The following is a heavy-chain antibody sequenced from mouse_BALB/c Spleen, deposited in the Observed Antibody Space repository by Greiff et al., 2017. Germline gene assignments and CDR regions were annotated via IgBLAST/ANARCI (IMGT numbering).Heavy chain of an antibody. CDR1: GFTFRSYG. D-gene: IGHD2-14*01. Sequence: EVMLVESGGDLVKPGGSLKLSCAASGFTFRSYGMSWVRQTPDKRLEWVATISSGGSYTYYPDSVKGRFTISRDNAKNTLYLQMSSLKSEDTAMYYCARHDYRYEYYFDYWGQGTTLTVSS. CDR3: ARHDYRYEYYFDY. CDR2: ISSGGSYT. J-gene: IGHJ2*01. V-gene: IGHV5-6*01.